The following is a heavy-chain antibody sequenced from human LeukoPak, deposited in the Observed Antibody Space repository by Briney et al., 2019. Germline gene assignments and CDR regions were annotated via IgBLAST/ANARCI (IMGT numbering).Heavy chain of an antibody. J-gene: IGHJ5*02. V-gene: IGHV4-59*01. CDR3: ASDLPPPKYYDYVWGSYRPHGSGWFDP. Sequence: PSETLSLTCSVSGGSISSYYWSWIRQPPGKGLERIGYIYYSGSTNYNPSLKSRVTISVDTSKNQFSLKLSSVTAADTAVYYCASDLPPPKYYDYVWGSYRPHGSGWFDPWGQGTLVTVSS. CDR1: GGSISSYY. CDR2: IYYSGST. D-gene: IGHD3-16*02.